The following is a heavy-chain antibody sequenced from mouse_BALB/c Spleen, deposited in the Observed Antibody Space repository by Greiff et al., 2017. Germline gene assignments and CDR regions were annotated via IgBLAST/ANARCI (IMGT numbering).Heavy chain of an antibody. J-gene: IGHJ1*01. CDR2: INPYNDGT. V-gene: IGHV1-14*01. D-gene: IGHD1-1*01. CDR1: GYTFTSYV. CDR3: ARLMDYYCTDWYFDV. Sequence: VQLQQSGPELVKPGASVKMSCKASGYTFTSYVMHWVKQKPGQGLAWIGYINPYNDGTKYNEKFKGKATLTSDKSASPAYMDLSSLTSEDSAVYYCARLMDYYCTDWYFDVWGAGTTVTVSS.